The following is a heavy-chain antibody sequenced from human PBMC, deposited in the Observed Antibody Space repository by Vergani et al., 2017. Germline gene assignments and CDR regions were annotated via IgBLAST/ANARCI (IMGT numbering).Heavy chain of an antibody. V-gene: IGHV3-20*01. J-gene: IGHJ6*03. D-gene: IGHD2/OR15-2a*01. CDR1: GFRFDQFG. CDR3: ARGGLYSFYYFMDV. Sequence: EVELVDSGGKVVRPGGSLRLSCVASGFRFDQFGMMWVRQSPGKGPEWVAGISFTGLTVGYSESVEDRFTISRDNSKKSLFLHMSNVRAEDTASYHCARGGLYSFYYFMDVWGNGTTVKVSS. CDR2: ISFTGLTV.